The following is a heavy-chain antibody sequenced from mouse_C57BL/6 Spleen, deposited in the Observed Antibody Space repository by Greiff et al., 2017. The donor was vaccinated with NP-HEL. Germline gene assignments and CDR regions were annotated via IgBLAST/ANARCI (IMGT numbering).Heavy chain of an antibody. Sequence: EVQLQQSGPVLVKPGASVKMSCKASGYTFTDYYMNWVKQSHGKSLEWIGVINPYNGGTSYNQKFKGKATLTVDKSSSTAYMELNSLTSDDSAVYYCARADSSGYYFDYWGQGTTLTVSS. CDR3: ARADSSGYYFDY. CDR2: INPYNGGT. J-gene: IGHJ2*01. CDR1: GYTFTDYY. V-gene: IGHV1-19*01. D-gene: IGHD3-2*02.